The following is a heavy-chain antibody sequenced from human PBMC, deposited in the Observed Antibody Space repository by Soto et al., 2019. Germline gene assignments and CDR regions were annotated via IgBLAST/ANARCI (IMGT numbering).Heavy chain of an antibody. D-gene: IGHD2-15*01. Sequence: QLQLQESGPGLVKPSETLSLTCTVSGGSISSSSYYWGWIRQPPGKGLEWIGSIYYSGSTYYNPSLKIRVTISVDTSKHQVSLKLSSVTAADTAVYYCARGGYCSGGSDLPFDYWGQGTLVTVSS. J-gene: IGHJ4*02. CDR2: IYYSGST. CDR1: GGSISSSSYY. CDR3: ARGGYCSGGSDLPFDY. V-gene: IGHV4-39*01.